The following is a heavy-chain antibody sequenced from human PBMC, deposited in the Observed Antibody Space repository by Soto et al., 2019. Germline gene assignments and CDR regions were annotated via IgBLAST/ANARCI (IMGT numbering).Heavy chain of an antibody. CDR3: VKDVIGYCSVGNCFPDSYFDY. CDR2: ISGSGVST. V-gene: IGHV3-23*01. J-gene: IGHJ4*02. CDR1: GFTFSSYA. Sequence: GGSLRLSCAASGFTFSSYAMNWVRQAPGKGLEWVSRISGSGVSTFYADSVKGRFTISRDNAKNSLYLQMSGLRAEDTAFYYCVKDVIGYCSVGNCFPDSYFDYWGQGALVTVSS. D-gene: IGHD2-15*01.